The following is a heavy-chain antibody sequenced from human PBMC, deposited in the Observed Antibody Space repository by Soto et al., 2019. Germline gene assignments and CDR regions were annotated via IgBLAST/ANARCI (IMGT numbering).Heavy chain of an antibody. CDR2: INPNSGDT. CDR3: AREASAVVSLDY. J-gene: IGHJ4*02. D-gene: IGHD2-15*01. Sequence: ASVKVSCKASGYIFTAYSMHWVRQASGQGLEWLGWINPNSGDTIYAQKFQDRVTMTCDTSVSTAYLELSSLSSDDTALYYCAREASAVVSLDYRGQGTLVTVSS. CDR1: GYIFTAYS. V-gene: IGHV1-2*02.